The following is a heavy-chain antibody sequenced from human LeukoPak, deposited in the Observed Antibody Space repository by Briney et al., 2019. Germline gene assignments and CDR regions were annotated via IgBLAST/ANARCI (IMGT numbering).Heavy chain of an antibody. J-gene: IGHJ4*02. D-gene: IGHD6-13*01. CDR1: GFAFSSYG. CDR2: IRYDGSNK. Sequence: PGGSLRLSCAASGFAFSSYGMHWVRQAPGKGLEWVAFIRYDGSNKYYADSVKGRFTISRDNSKNTLYLQMNSLRAEDTAVYYCAKDVGYSSSWDCFDYWGRGTLVTVSS. CDR3: AKDVGYSSSWDCFDY. V-gene: IGHV3-30*02.